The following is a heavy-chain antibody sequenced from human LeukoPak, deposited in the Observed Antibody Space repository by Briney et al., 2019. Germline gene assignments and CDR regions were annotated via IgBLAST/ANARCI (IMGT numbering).Heavy chain of an antibody. J-gene: IGHJ5*02. CDR3: ARMSDLEWLSNWFDP. D-gene: IGHD3-3*01. V-gene: IGHV4-31*03. CDR1: GGSISSGGYY. Sequence: SQTLSLTCTVSGGSISSGGYYWSWIRQHPGKGLEWIGYIYYSGSTYYNPSLKSRVTISVDTSKNQFSLKLSSVTAADTAVYYCARMSDLEWLSNWFDPWGQGTLVTVSS. CDR2: IYYSGST.